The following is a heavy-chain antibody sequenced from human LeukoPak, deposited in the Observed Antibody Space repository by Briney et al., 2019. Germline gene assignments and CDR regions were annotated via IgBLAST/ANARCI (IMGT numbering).Heavy chain of an antibody. CDR3: AKDPNGDYVGAFDS. CDR2: IHGSGVTT. Sequence: GGSLRLSCAASAFSFSRFAMTWVRQAPGKGMEWVSGIHGSGVTTYYADSVKGRFTISRDNSRKMLYLQMNSLRVEDTAVYYCAKDPNGDYVGAFDSWGQGTMVTVSS. CDR1: AFSFSRFA. D-gene: IGHD4-17*01. J-gene: IGHJ3*02. V-gene: IGHV3-23*01.